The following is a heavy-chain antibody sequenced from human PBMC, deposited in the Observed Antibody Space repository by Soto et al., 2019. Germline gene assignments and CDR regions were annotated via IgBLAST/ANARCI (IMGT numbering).Heavy chain of an antibody. CDR2: INAGNGNT. D-gene: IGHD2-15*01. J-gene: IGHJ5*02. V-gene: IGHV1-3*01. CDR1: GYTFTSYA. Sequence: ASVKVSCKASGYTFTSYAMHWVRQAPGQRLEWMGWINAGNGNTKYSQKFQGRVTITRDTSASTAYMELSSLRSEDTAVYYCAREDGVVVVAAITWFDPWGQGTLVTVSS. CDR3: AREDGVVVVAAITWFDP.